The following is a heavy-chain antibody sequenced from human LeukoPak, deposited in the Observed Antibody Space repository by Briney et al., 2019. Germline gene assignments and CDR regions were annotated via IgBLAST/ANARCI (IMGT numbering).Heavy chain of an antibody. D-gene: IGHD5-18*01. CDR3: ARGRYSYDY. V-gene: IGHV3-11*06. CDR1: GFIFSDYY. Sequence: PEGSLRLSCAASGFIFSDYYMNWIRQAPGKGLEWVSYISSSGGFTNYADSVKGRFTISRDNAKNSLYLQMNSLRAEDTAVYYCARGRYSYDYWGQGTLVTVSS. CDR2: ISSSGGFT. J-gene: IGHJ4*02.